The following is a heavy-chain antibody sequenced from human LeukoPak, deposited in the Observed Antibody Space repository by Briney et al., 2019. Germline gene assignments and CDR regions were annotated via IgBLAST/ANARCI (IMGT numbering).Heavy chain of an antibody. CDR1: GFTFSSYS. Sequence: GGSLRLSCAASGFTFSSYSMNWVRQAPGKGLEWLSSIGSTGAYIFYADSVKGRFTISRDNTKNSLYLQMNSLRAEDTAVYYCARRRGPDYWGQGTLVTVSS. CDR3: ARRRGPDY. J-gene: IGHJ4*02. V-gene: IGHV3-21*01. D-gene: IGHD3-10*01. CDR2: IGSTGAYI.